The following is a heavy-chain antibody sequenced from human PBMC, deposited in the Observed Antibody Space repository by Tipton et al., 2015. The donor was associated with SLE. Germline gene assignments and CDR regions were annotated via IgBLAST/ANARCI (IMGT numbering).Heavy chain of an antibody. CDR1: GGSISRSNYY. D-gene: IGHD5-18*01. V-gene: IGHV4-39*01. CDR3: ARRKDSYGSEKRYFDL. J-gene: IGHJ4*02. Sequence: TLSLTCTVSGGSISRSNYYWSWIRQPPGKGLEWIGSIFYSGSTYYNPSLRSRLTMSIDTSRNQFSLKLRSVAAADRAVYYCARRKDSYGSEKRYFDLWGQGSLVTVSS. CDR2: IFYSGST.